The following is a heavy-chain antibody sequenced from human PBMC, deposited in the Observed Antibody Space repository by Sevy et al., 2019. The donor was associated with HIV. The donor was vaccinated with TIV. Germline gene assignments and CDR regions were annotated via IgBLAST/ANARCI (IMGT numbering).Heavy chain of an antibody. CDR3: ARDHFRSSTSCLLCYYGMDV. CDR1: GGTFSSYA. CDR2: IIPIFGTA. D-gene: IGHD2-2*01. V-gene: IGHV1-69*13. J-gene: IGHJ6*02. Sequence: ASVKVSCKASGGTFSSYAISWVRQAPGQGLEWMGGIIPIFGTANYAQKFQGRVTITADESTSTAYMELSSLRSEETAVYYCARDHFRSSTSCLLCYYGMDVWGQGTTVTVSS.